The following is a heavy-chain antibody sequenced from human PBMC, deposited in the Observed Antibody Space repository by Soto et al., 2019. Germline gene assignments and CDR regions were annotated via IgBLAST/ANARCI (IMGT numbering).Heavy chain of an antibody. D-gene: IGHD4-17*01. CDR3: ARDRLRWNLHDAFDI. CDR1: GFTFSSYS. Sequence: GGSLRLSCAASGFTFSSYSMNWVRQAPGKGLEWVSYISSSSSTIYYADSVKGRFTISRDNAKNSLYLQMNSLRAEDTAVYYCARDRLRWNLHDAFDIWGQGTMVTVSS. CDR2: ISSSSSTI. V-gene: IGHV3-48*01. J-gene: IGHJ3*02.